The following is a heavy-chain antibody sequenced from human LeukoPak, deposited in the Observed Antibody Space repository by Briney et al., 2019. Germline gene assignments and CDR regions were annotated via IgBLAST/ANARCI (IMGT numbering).Heavy chain of an antibody. J-gene: IGHJ6*02. D-gene: IGHD4-17*01. Sequence: GGSLRLSCAASGFTFSSYAMTWVRQAPGKGLEWVSTISVSGSSTYYADSVKGRFTISRDNSENTLYLQMNSLRAEDTAVYYCAKDPHTPSKMDYGDLGGMDVWGQGTTVTVSS. CDR2: ISVSGSST. CDR1: GFTFSSYA. CDR3: AKDPHTPSKMDYGDLGGMDV. V-gene: IGHV3-23*01.